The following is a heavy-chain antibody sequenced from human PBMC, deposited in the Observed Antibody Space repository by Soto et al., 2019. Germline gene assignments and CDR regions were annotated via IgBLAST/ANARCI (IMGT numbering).Heavy chain of an antibody. J-gene: IGHJ4*02. V-gene: IGHV4-31*03. Sequence: KPSETLSLTCTVSGGSISSGGYYWSWIRQHPGKGLEWIGYIYYSGSTYYNPSLKSRVTISVDTSKNQFSLKLSSVTAADTAVYYCARLGRNQYYFDYWGQGTLVTVSS. CDR1: GGSISSGGYY. CDR2: IYYSGST. CDR3: ARLGRNQYYFDY. D-gene: IGHD2-15*01.